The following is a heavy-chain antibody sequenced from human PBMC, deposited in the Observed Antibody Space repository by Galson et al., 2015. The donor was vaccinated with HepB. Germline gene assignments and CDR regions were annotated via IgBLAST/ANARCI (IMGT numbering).Heavy chain of an antibody. CDR1: GFNFSSYG. CDR2: ISYDGTLK. Sequence: SLRLSCAASGFNFSSYGMYWVRQAPGKGLEWVAIISYDGTLKFYGDSVKGRFSVSRHKSKSTLYLQMNSLRQEDTAMYFCARALLAPYSSGRSHFYYHGLDVWGQGTTVTVS. CDR3: ARALLAPYSSGRSHFYYHGLDV. D-gene: IGHD3-10*01. V-gene: IGHV3-30*03. J-gene: IGHJ6*02.